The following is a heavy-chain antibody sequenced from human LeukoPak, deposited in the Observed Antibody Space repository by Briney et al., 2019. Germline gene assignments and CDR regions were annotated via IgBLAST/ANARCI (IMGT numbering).Heavy chain of an antibody. CDR3: AKDESQQRVPFSPFDY. V-gene: IGHV3-30*18. D-gene: IGHD6-13*01. J-gene: IGHJ4*02. CDR1: GFTFSSYG. CDR2: ISYGGSNK. Sequence: GGSLTLSCAASGFTFSSYGMHWVRQAPGKGLEWVADISYGGSNKYNPDPVKRRTTISRDNSKKTLYLQMNSLRAEDTAVYYCAKDESQQRVPFSPFDYWGQGTLVTVSS.